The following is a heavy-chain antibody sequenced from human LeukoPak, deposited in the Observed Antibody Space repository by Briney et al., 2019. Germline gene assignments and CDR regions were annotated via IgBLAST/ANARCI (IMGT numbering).Heavy chain of an antibody. CDR2: IYYSGST. CDR1: GGSISSYY. J-gene: IGHJ4*02. D-gene: IGHD6-13*01. Sequence: PSETLSLTCTVSGGSISSYYWSWIRQPPGEGLEWIGYIYYSGSTNYNPSLKSRVTISVDTSKNQFSLKLSSVTAADTAVYYCARVSSSSWFFDYWGQGTLVTVSS. V-gene: IGHV4-59*01. CDR3: ARVSSSSWFFDY.